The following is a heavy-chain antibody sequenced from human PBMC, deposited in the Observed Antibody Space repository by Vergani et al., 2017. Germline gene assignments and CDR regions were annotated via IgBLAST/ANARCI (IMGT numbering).Heavy chain of an antibody. CDR2: ISWDGGST. D-gene: IGHD1-7*01. V-gene: IGHV3-43D*04. Sequence: EVQMVESGGGLVKPGGSLRLSCVASGFTFDDYAMHWVRQAPGKGLEWVSLISWDGGSTYYADSVKGRFTISRDNSKNTLYLQMNSLRAEDTAVYYCAGGDNWNYSPDYWGQGTLVTVSS. J-gene: IGHJ4*02. CDR3: AGGDNWNYSPDY. CDR1: GFTFDDYA.